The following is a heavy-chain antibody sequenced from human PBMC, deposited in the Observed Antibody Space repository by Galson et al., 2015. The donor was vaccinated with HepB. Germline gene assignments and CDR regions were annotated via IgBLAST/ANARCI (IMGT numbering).Heavy chain of an antibody. V-gene: IGHV1-24*01. CDR1: GYTLTDLS. D-gene: IGHD6-13*01. CDR3: ATGNTAGPHYGMDV. CDR2: FDPEDGET. Sequence: SVKVSCKVSGYTLTDLSMHWVRQAPGKGLEWMGGFDPEDGETIYAQKFQGRVTMTEDTSTDTAYMELSSLRSEDTAVYYCATGNTAGPHYGMDVWGQGTTVTVSS. J-gene: IGHJ6*02.